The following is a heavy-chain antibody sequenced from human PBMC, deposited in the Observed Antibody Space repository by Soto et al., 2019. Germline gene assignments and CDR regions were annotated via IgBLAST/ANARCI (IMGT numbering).Heavy chain of an antibody. CDR2: IFHGGNT. CDR3: ARARWYDAFDV. CDR1: GFFISSGNY. V-gene: IGHV4-38-2*01. D-gene: IGHD2-15*01. Sequence: PSETLSLTCAVSGFFISSGNYWGWIRKPPGKGLEWIGSIFHGGNTYYNPSLKSRVTISVDMSKNQFCLKLNSLTAADTAVYYCARARWYDAFDVWGQGTVVTVSS. J-gene: IGHJ3*01.